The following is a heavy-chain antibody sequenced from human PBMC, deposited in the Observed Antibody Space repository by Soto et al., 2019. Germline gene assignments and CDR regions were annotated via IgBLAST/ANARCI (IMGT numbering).Heavy chain of an antibody. Sequence: QVHLVQSGAELKKPGASVRVSCKASGYSFTRNGISWVRQAPGQGLEWMGWISAKNGDTNYAQKFQGRVIMTTDTSTSKAYMELRSLRSDDTALYYCVRDRDSDTWPSRDVWGQGTTVTVSS. CDR1: GYSFTRNG. CDR2: ISAKNGDT. CDR3: VRDRDSDTWPSRDV. J-gene: IGHJ6*02. V-gene: IGHV1-18*01. D-gene: IGHD1-26*01.